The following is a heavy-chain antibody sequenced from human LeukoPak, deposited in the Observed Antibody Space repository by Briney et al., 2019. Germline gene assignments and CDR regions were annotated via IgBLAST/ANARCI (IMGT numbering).Heavy chain of an antibody. V-gene: IGHV4-34*01. Sequence: SETLSLTCAVDGGSFSGYYWSWIRQPPGKGLEWIGEINYSGSTNYNPSLKSRVTISVDTSKNQFSLKLSSVAAADTAVYYCAREEGACANYVGLYYFDYWGQGTLVTVSS. D-gene: IGHD1-7*01. J-gene: IGHJ4*02. CDR2: INYSGST. CDR1: GGSFSGYY. CDR3: AREEGACANYVGLYYFDY.